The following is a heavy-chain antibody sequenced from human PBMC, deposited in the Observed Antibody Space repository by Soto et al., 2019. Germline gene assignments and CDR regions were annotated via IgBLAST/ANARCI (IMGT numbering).Heavy chain of an antibody. CDR3: ARGGGIDGTGSYYPRPYIDS. Sequence: ASVKVSCKASGYTFTSYGISWVRQAPGQGLEWMGWISAYNGNTNYAQKLQGRVTMTTDTSTSTAYMELRSLRSDDTAVYYCARGGGIDGTGSYYPRPYIDSWGQGTLVTVSS. D-gene: IGHD3-10*01. J-gene: IGHJ4*02. V-gene: IGHV1-18*01. CDR2: ISAYNGNT. CDR1: GYTFTSYG.